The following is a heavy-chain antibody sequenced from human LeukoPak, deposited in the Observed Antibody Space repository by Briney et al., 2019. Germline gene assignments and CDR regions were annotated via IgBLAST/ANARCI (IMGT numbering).Heavy chain of an antibody. D-gene: IGHD5-18*01. CDR1: GGSISSYY. Sequence: SETLSLTCTVSGGSISSYYWSWIRQPPGKGLEWIGYIYYSGSTNYNPSLKGRVTISVDTSKNQFSLKLSSVTAADTAVYYCARDQGTAMAKGFDPWGQGTLVTVSS. CDR2: IYYSGST. CDR3: ARDQGTAMAKGFDP. J-gene: IGHJ5*02. V-gene: IGHV4-59*01.